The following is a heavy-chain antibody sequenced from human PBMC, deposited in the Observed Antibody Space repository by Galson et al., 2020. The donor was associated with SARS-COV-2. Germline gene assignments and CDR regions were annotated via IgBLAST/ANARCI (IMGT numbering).Heavy chain of an antibody. CDR3: ARDQSLNWNDNDLDY. Sequence: QLGESLKISCAASGFTFSSYGMHWVRQAPGKGLEWVAVIWYDGSNKYYADSVKGRFTISRDNSKNTLYLQMNSLRAEDTAVYYCARDQSLNWNDNDLDYWGQGTLVTVSS. CDR1: GFTFSSYG. D-gene: IGHD1-1*01. CDR2: IWYDGSNK. J-gene: IGHJ4*02. V-gene: IGHV3-33*01.